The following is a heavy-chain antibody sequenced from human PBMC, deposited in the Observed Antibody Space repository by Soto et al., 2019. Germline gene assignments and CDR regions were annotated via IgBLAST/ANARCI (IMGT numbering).Heavy chain of an antibody. V-gene: IGHV1-8*01. D-gene: IGHD3-16*01. CDR1: GYLFTTYD. J-gene: IGHJ5*02. CDR2: VNPNNGKT. CDR3: AKDFGGLYTWFDP. Sequence: QVQLIQSGAEVKKPGASVRVSCKTSGYLFTTYDINWVRQAAGRGLEWMGRVNPNNGKTDYATNFQVRLTMSWDTTISTVYMELSSLTSEDTAVYYCAKDFGGLYTWFDPWGQGTLVTVSS.